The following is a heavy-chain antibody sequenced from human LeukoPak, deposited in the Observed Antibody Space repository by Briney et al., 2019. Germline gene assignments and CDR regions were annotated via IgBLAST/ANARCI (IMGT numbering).Heavy chain of an antibody. Sequence: GGSLRLSCGASGFTFTNAWMSWVRQAPGKGLKWVGRIKSKTDGGTTDYAAPVKGRFTISRDDSKNTLYLQMNSLKTEDTAVYYCTTRKLVTMVRGVIIAAPSFDYWGQGTLVTVSS. D-gene: IGHD3-10*01. CDR1: GFTFTNAW. V-gene: IGHV3-15*01. J-gene: IGHJ4*02. CDR3: TTRKLVTMVRGVIIAAPSFDY. CDR2: IKSKTDGGTT.